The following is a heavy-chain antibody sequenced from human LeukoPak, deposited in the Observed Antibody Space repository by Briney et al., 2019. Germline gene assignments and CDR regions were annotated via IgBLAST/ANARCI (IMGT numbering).Heavy chain of an antibody. Sequence: SETLSLTCAVYGGSFSGYYWSWIRQPPGKGLEWIGEINHSGSTNYNPSLKSRVTISVDTSKNQFSLKLSSVTAADTAVYYCARLRSCSGGSCYSPWFDPWGRGTLVTVSS. J-gene: IGHJ5*02. CDR3: ARLRSCSGGSCYSPWFDP. D-gene: IGHD2-15*01. CDR2: INHSGST. CDR1: GGSFSGYY. V-gene: IGHV4-34*01.